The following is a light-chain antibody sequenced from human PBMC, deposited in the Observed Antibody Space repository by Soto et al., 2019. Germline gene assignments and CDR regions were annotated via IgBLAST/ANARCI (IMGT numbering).Light chain of an antibody. CDR2: DDS. CDR1: NIRSKS. J-gene: IGLJ1*01. Sequence: LTQPPSVSVAPGQTAKINCGGNNIRSKSVHWYQQKPGQAPVLVVHDDSDRPSGIPERFSGSNSGNTATLTISRVEAEDEADYFCQVWDRNSDHYVFGTGTKLTVL. CDR3: QVWDRNSDHYV. V-gene: IGLV3-21*02.